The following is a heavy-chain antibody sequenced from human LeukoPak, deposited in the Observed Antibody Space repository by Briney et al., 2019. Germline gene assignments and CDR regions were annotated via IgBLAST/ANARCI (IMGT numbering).Heavy chain of an antibody. CDR2: ISSSSSYI. CDR3: ARDSSSGSYDY. Sequence: GGFLRLSCAASGFTFSSYSMNWVRQAPGKGLEWVSSISSSSSYIYYADSVKGRFTISRDNAKNSLYLQMNSLRAEDTAVYYCARDSSSGSYDYWGQGTLVTVSS. J-gene: IGHJ4*02. CDR1: GFTFSSYS. V-gene: IGHV3-21*01. D-gene: IGHD1-26*01.